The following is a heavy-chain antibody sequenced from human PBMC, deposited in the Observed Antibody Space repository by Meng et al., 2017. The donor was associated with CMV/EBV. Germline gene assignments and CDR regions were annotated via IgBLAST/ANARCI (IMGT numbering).Heavy chain of an antibody. CDR2: AKNTPNSYDV. D-gene: IGHD2-8*01. Sequence: GGSLRLSCATSGFPPSDHYMDWVRQAPGKGLEWVPRAKNTPNSYDVEDAASVKGRVTVSRDDSRKSVHLQMNNLKTEDTAVYYCVRNTNAAVDIWGRGTMVTVSS. CDR3: VRNTNAAVDI. J-gene: IGHJ3*02. V-gene: IGHV3-72*01. CDR1: GFPPSDHY.